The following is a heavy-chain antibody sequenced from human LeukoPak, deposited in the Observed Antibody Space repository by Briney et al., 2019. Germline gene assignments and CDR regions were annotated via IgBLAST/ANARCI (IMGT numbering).Heavy chain of an antibody. J-gene: IGHJ4*02. D-gene: IGHD2-15*01. CDR2: IYSGGST. CDR3: ARTPHY. Sequence: PGGSLRPSCAASGFTVSSNYMSWVRQAPGKGLEWVSVIYSGGSTYYADSVKGRFTISRDNSKNTLYLQMNSLRAEDTAVYYCARTPHYWGQGTLVTVSS. V-gene: IGHV3-66*01. CDR1: GFTVSSNY.